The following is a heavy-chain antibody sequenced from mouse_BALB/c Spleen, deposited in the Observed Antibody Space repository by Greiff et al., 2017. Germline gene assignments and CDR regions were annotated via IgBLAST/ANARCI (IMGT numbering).Heavy chain of an antibody. CDR2: IDPANGNT. CDR3: ASPLRLREYCDV. D-gene: IGHD1-2*01. CDR1: GFNIKDTY. J-gene: IGHJ1*01. V-gene: IGHV14-3*02. Sequence: VQLQQSGAELVKPGASVKLSCTASGFNIKDTYMHWVKQRPEQGLEWIGRIDPANGNTKYDPKFQGKATITADTSSNTAYLQLSSLTSEDTAVYYCASPLRLREYCDVWGAGTTVTVSA.